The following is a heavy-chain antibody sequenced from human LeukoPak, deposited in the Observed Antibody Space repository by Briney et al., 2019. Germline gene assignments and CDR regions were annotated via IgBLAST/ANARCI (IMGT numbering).Heavy chain of an antibody. CDR3: ARSGDYVWGSYRTPWSFDY. CDR2: IYSGGST. D-gene: IGHD3-16*02. V-gene: IGHV3-53*01. J-gene: IGHJ4*02. Sequence: SGGSLRLSCAASGVTVSSNYMSWVRQAPGKGLEWVSVIYSGGSTYYADSVKGRFTISRDNSKNTLYLQMNSLRAEDTAVYYCARSGDYVWGSYRTPWSFDYWGQGTLVTVSS. CDR1: GVTVSSNY.